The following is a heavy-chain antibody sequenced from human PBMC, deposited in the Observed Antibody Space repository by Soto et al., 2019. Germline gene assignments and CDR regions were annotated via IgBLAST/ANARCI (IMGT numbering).Heavy chain of an antibody. J-gene: IGHJ5*02. CDR2: IIPILGIA. CDR1: GGTYSSYT. D-gene: IGHD4-4*01. V-gene: IGHV1-69*04. Sequence: SVKVSCKASGGTYSSYTISWVRQAPGQGLERMGRIIPILGIANYAQKFQGRVTITADKSTSTAYMELSSLRSDDTAVYFCAGDPDSHYNDSHASSYPWGQGTLVTVSS. CDR3: AGDPDSHYNDSHASSYP.